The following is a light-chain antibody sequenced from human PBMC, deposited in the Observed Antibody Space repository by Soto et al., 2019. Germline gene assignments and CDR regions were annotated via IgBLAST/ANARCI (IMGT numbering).Light chain of an antibody. Sequence: QSVLTQPPSASGSPGQSVTISCTGTSSDIGGSDSVSWYQQHPGKAPKLIIYGVSKRPSGVPDRFSGSKSGNTASLTVSGLQAEDEADYYCSSYAGSNSYVFGTGTKLTVL. J-gene: IGLJ1*01. V-gene: IGLV2-8*01. CDR2: GVS. CDR3: SSYAGSNSYV. CDR1: SSDIGGSDS.